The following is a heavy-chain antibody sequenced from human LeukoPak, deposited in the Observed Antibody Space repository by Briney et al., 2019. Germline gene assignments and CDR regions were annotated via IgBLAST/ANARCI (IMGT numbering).Heavy chain of an antibody. CDR2: ISGSGGNT. V-gene: IGHV3-23*01. D-gene: IGHD3-22*01. Sequence: GGSLRLSCAVSGITLSNYGMSWVRQAPGKGLEWVSGISGSGGNTYYADSVKGRFTVSRDNSKNTLYLQMNSLRAEDTAVYFCAKRGVVIRVILVGFHKEAYYFDSWGQGALVTVSS. J-gene: IGHJ4*02. CDR3: AKRGVVIRVILVGFHKEAYYFDS. CDR1: GITLSNYG.